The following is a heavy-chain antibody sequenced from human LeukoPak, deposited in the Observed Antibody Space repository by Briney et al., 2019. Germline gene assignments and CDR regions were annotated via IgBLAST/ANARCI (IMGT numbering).Heavy chain of an antibody. D-gene: IGHD6-13*01. Sequence: GESLKISCAASGFTFSSYGMHWVRQAPGKGLEWVAVIWYDGSNKYYADSVKGRFTISRDNSKNTLYLQMNSLGAEDTAVYYCARGVIAAAGIVDYWGRGTLVTVSS. CDR1: GFTFSSYG. J-gene: IGHJ4*02. V-gene: IGHV3-33*01. CDR3: ARGVIAAAGIVDY. CDR2: IWYDGSNK.